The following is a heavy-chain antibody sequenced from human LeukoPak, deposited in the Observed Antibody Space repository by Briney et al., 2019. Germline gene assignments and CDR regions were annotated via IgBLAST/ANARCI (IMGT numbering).Heavy chain of an antibody. V-gene: IGHV4-61*02. J-gene: IGHJ4*02. D-gene: IGHD5-24*01. CDR1: GGSISSGSYY. Sequence: PSETLSLTCTVSGGSISSGSYYWSWIRQPAGKGLEWIGRIYTSGSTNYNPSLKSRVTISVDTSKNQFSLKLSSVTAADTAVYYCARSRWLQIDYWGQGTLVTVSS. CDR3: ARSRWLQIDY. CDR2: IYTSGST.